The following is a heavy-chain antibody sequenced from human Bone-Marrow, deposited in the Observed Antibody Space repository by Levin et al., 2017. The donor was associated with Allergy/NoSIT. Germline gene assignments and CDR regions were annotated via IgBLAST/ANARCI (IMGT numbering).Heavy chain of an antibody. V-gene: IGHV1-8*01. Sequence: GASVKVSCRTSGYTFTSYDLDWVRQAPGQGLEWMGWLNPNNGNTGYAQKFQGRVTLTRDTSMSTAYMELSSLKFEDTAVYYCARRRVRRGDGCNSLLCDSFDPWGQGTLVTVSS. CDR3: ARRRVRRGDGCNSLLCDSFDP. J-gene: IGHJ5*02. CDR2: LNPNNGNT. D-gene: IGHD2-21*01. CDR1: GYTFTSYD.